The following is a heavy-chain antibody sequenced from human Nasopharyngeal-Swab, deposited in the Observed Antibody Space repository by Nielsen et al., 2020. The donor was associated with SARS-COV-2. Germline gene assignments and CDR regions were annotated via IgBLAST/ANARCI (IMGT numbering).Heavy chain of an antibody. CDR3: ARDIPYSSSPIGY. J-gene: IGHJ4*02. CDR2: IYYSGST. CDR1: GGSISSYY. Sequence: GSLRLSCTVSGGSISSYYWSWIRQPPGKGLEWIGYIYYSGSTNYNPSLKSRVTISVDTSKNQLSLKLSSVTAADTAVYYCARDIPYSSSPIGYWGQGTLVTVSS. V-gene: IGHV4-59*01. D-gene: IGHD6-13*01.